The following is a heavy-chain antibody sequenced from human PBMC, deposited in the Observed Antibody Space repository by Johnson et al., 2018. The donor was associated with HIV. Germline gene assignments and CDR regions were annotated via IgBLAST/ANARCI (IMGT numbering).Heavy chain of an antibody. CDR2: INWNGGST. CDR1: GFMFEDYG. Sequence: VYLVESGGGVLRPGGSLRLSCEGFGFMFEDYGLNWVRQAPGQGLEWVSGINWNGGSTGYADSVKGRFTISRDNAKNSLYLQMNSLRAEDTAVYYCARDYHYVWGSSYGFDIWGQGTMVIVSS. J-gene: IGHJ3*02. D-gene: IGHD3-16*01. V-gene: IGHV3-20*04. CDR3: ARDYHYVWGSSYGFDI.